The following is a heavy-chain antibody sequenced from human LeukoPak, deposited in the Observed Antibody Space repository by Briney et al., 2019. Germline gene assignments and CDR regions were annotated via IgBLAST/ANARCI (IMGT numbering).Heavy chain of an antibody. CDR3: ARHRVLRYFDWLSYAFDI. CDR1: GGSISSYY. V-gene: IGHV4-59*08. Sequence: PSETLSLTCTVSGGSISSYYWSWIRQPPGKGLEWIGYIYYSGSTNYNPSLKSRVTISVDTSKNQFSPKLSSVTAADTAVYYCARHRVLRYFDWLSYAFDIWGQGTMVTVSS. CDR2: IYYSGST. J-gene: IGHJ3*02. D-gene: IGHD3-9*01.